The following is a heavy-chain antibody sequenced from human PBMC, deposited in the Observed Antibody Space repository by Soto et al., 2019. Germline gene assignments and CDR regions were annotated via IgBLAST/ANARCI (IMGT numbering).Heavy chain of an antibody. D-gene: IGHD3-22*01. CDR1: GYTFTSYG. Sequence: QVQLVQSGAEVKKPGASVKVSCKASGYTFTSYGISWVRQAPGQGLEWMGWISAYNGDTKYAQRFQGRVTMTTDTSTSTAYMDLRSLRSDDTAVYYCAIDFSMTVVVGGYWGQGTLVTVSS. CDR2: ISAYNGDT. CDR3: AIDFSMTVVVGGY. V-gene: IGHV1-18*01. J-gene: IGHJ4*02.